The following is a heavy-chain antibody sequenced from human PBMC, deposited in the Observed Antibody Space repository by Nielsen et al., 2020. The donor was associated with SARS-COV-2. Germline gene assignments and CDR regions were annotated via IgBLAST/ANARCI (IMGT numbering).Heavy chain of an antibody. Sequence: VRQMPGKGLEWVSVIYSGGSTYYADSVKGRFTISRDNSKNTLYLQMNSLRAEDTAVYYCARDGIGFGTTLDVWGKGTTVTVSS. CDR2: IYSGGST. J-gene: IGHJ6*04. CDR3: ARDGIGFGTTLDV. D-gene: IGHD3-10*01. V-gene: IGHV3-66*01.